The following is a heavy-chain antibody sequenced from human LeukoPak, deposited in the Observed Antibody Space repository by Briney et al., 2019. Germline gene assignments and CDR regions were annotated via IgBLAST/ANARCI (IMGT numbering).Heavy chain of an antibody. D-gene: IGHD6-19*01. CDR1: GFTFSNSA. J-gene: IGHJ4*01. Sequence: HPGESLRLSCAASGFTFSNSAMSWVRQAPGKGLEWVSTLSGSGITTYYADSVKGRFTISRDNSKNTLYLQMNSLRAEDTAVYYCAKGIYSSGWSYFDYWGHGTLVTVSS. CDR2: LSGSGITT. CDR3: AKGIYSSGWSYFDY. V-gene: IGHV3-23*01.